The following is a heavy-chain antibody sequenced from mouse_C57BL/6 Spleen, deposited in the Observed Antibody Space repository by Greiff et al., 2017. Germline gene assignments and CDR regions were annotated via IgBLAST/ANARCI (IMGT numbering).Heavy chain of an antibody. CDR1: GFTFSSYA. D-gene: IGHD2-5*01. Sequence: DVMLVESGGGLVKPGGSLKLSCAASGFTFSSYAMSWVRQTPEKRLEWVATISDGGSYTYYPDNVKGRFTISRDNAKNNLYLQMSHLKFEDTAMYYCAREGKWAYSNMDYWGQGTSVTVSS. V-gene: IGHV5-4*01. CDR2: ISDGGSYT. J-gene: IGHJ4*01. CDR3: AREGKWAYSNMDY.